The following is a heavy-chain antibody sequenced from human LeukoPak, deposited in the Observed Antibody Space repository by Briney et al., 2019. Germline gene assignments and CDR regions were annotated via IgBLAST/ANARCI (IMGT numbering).Heavy chain of an antibody. CDR3: ARVAAPPGGWFDP. D-gene: IGHD6-6*01. Sequence: PSETLSLTCAVYGGSFSGYYWSWIRQPPGKGLEWIGEINHSGSTNYNPSLKSRVTISVDTSKNQFSLKLSSVTAADTAVYYCARVAAPPGGWFDPWGQGTLVTVSS. V-gene: IGHV4-34*01. CDR2: INHSGST. J-gene: IGHJ5*02. CDR1: GGSFSGYY.